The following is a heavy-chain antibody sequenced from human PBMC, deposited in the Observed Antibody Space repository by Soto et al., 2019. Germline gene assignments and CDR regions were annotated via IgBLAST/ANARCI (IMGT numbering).Heavy chain of an antibody. J-gene: IGHJ4*02. Sequence: GASVKVSCKASGYTFTSYYMHWVRQAPGQGLERMGIINPSGGSTSYAQKFQGRVTMTRDTSTSTVYMELSSLRSEDTAVYYCAKSSGAISVFGRRPSDCWGQGTLVTVSS. CDR1: GYTFTSYY. D-gene: IGHD3-3*01. V-gene: IGHV1-46*01. CDR3: AKSSGAISVFGRRPSDC. CDR2: INPSGGST.